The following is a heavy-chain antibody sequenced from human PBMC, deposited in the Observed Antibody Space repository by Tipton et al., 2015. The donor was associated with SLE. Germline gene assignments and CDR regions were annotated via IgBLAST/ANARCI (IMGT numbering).Heavy chain of an antibody. Sequence: TLSLTCAVYGGSFSGYYWSWIRQPPGKGLEWIGEINHSGGTNYNPSLKSRVTMSVDTSKNQSSLKLSSVTAADTAVYYCARYSDNGVDYWGQGTLVTVSS. D-gene: IGHD1-1*01. CDR1: GGSFSGYY. J-gene: IGHJ4*02. CDR3: ARYSDNGVDY. V-gene: IGHV4-34*10. CDR2: INHSGGT.